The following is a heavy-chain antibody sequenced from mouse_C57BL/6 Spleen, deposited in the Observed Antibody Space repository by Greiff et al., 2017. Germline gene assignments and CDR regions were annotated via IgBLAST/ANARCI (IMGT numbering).Heavy chain of an antibody. CDR3: TRTDYYGISFLDAMDY. CDR2: IYPGNSDT. D-gene: IGHD1-1*01. Sequence: VQLQQSGTVLARPGASVKMSCKTSGYTFTSYWMHWVKQRPGQGLEWIGAIYPGNSDTSYNQKFKGKAKLTAVTSASTAYMELSSLTNEDSAVYYCTRTDYYGISFLDAMDYWGQGTSVTVSS. J-gene: IGHJ4*01. V-gene: IGHV1-5*01. CDR1: GYTFTSYW.